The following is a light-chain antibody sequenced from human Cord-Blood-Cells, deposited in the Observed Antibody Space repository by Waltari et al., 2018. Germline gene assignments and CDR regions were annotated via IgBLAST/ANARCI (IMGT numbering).Light chain of an antibody. CDR1: SSDVGGYNY. J-gene: IGLJ3*02. CDR2: DVS. Sequence: QSALTQHASVSGSPGQSITISCTGTSSDVGGYNYVSWYQQHPGKAPKLMIYDVSNRPSGISNRFSGSKSGNTASLTISGLQAEDEADYYCSSYTSSSTNWVFGGGTKLTVL. CDR3: SSYTSSSTNWV. V-gene: IGLV2-14*03.